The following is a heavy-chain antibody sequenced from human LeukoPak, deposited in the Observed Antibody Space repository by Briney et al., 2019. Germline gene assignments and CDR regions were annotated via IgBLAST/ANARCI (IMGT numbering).Heavy chain of an antibody. D-gene: IGHD4-17*01. V-gene: IGHV5-51*01. J-gene: IGHJ4*02. CDR1: DYSFTTYW. CDR2: IYPGDSDT. CDR3: ERHRYCDYVVYCLY. Sequence: GESLKISRKASDYSFTTYWIGWLRQMPGKGLEWMGIIYPGDSDTRYIPSFQGQVNISADKSISTAYLQWSSLKASNTAMYYSERHRYCDYVVYCLYWGQRTLVTVSS.